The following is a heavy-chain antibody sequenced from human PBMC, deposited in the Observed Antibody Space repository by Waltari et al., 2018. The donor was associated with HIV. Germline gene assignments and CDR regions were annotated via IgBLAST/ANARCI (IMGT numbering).Heavy chain of an antibody. D-gene: IGHD5-18*01. V-gene: IGHV3-33*01. CDR3: ARKKEGGYSYGAVHYGMDV. J-gene: IGHJ6*02. Sequence: QVQLLESGGGVVQPGKSLRIHCVASGFSLSSYGMHWVRQVPGKVLEGEAMIGYDGGNKKYVDSVRGRLTINRDNSKNTVNLQMNSMREEDTATYYCARKKEGGYSYGAVHYGMDVWGQGTTVIVSS. CDR2: IGYDGGNK. CDR1: GFSLSSYG.